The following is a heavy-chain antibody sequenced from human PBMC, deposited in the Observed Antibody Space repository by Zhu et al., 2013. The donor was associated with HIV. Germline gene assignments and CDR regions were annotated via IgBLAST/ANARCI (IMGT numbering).Heavy chain of an antibody. CDR1: GYTFTGYY. V-gene: IGHV1-2*02. CDR2: INSNSGGT. D-gene: IGHD2-2*01. CDR3: AKAGSTCSRSTGXRLDY. J-gene: IGHJ4*02. Sequence: QVQLVQSGAEVKKPGASVKVSCKASGYTFTGYYIHWVRQAPGQGLEWMGWINSNSGGTNYAQRFQGRVTMTRDTSISTAYMELSSLISDDTALYYCAKAGSTCSRSTGXRLDYWGQGTLVT.